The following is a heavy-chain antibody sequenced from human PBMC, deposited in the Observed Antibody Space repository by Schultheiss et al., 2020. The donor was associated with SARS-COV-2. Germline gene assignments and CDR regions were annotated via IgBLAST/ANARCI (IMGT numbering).Heavy chain of an antibody. Sequence: SQTLSLTCTVSGAGGSFSDYYWTWIRQPPGKGLEWIGSIYYSGNTYYNPSLKSRVTISVDKSKNQFSLQLNSVTPEDTALYYCARSAQWGIDYWGQGTLVTVSS. CDR1: GAGGSFSDYY. D-gene: IGHD1-26*01. CDR3: ARSAQWGIDY. J-gene: IGHJ4*02. V-gene: IGHV4-39*07. CDR2: IYYSGNT.